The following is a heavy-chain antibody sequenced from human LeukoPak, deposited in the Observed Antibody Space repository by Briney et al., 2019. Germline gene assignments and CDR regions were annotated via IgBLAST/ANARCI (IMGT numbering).Heavy chain of an antibody. J-gene: IGHJ4*02. CDR3: ARGDIYGDYVR. CDR1: GYTFIDYY. V-gene: IGHV1-2*02. D-gene: IGHD4-17*01. Sequence: ASVKVSCKASGYTFIDYYIYWVRQAPGKGPEWMGWINPYSGGTKNVQKFQGRVTMTRDTSTSTAYMDLSRLTLDDTAFYYCARGDIYGDYVRWGQGTLVTVSS. CDR2: INPYSGGT.